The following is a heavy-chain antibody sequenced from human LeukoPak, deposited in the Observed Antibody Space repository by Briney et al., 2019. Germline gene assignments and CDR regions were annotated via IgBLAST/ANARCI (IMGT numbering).Heavy chain of an antibody. Sequence: GASVKVSCKASGGTFSSYAISWVRQAPGQGLEWMGWIIPIFGTANYAQKFQGRVTITTDESTSTAYMELSSLRSEDTAVYYCARDQKELAVAGVFDYWGQGTLVTASS. CDR3: ARDQKELAVAGVFDY. D-gene: IGHD6-19*01. V-gene: IGHV1-69*05. J-gene: IGHJ4*02. CDR2: IIPIFGTA. CDR1: GGTFSSYA.